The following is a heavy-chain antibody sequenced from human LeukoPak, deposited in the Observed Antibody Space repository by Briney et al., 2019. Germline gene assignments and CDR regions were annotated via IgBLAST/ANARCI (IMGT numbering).Heavy chain of an antibody. CDR2: MNPNSGNT. J-gene: IGHJ6*03. CDR3: ARVVGAFYYYYMDV. CDR1: GYTFTSYD. V-gene: IGHV1-8*03. D-gene: IGHD1-26*01. Sequence: GASVKVSCKASGYTFTSYDINWVRQATGQGLEWMGWMNPNSGNTGYAQKFQGRVTITRNTSISTAYMELSSLRSEDTAVYYCARVVGAFYYYYMDVWGKGTTVTVSS.